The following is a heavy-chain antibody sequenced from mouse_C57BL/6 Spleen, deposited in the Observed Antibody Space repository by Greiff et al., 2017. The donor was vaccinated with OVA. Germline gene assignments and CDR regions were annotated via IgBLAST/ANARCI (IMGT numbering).Heavy chain of an antibody. D-gene: IGHD1-1*01. J-gene: IGHJ1*03. CDR1: GYSITSGYY. V-gene: IGHV3-6*01. CDR2: ISYDGSN. CDR3: AREGYGSSYWYFDV. Sequence: DVQLQESGPGLVKPSQSLSLTCSVTGYSITSGYYWNWIRQFPGNKLEWMGYISYDGSNNYNPSLKNRSSITRDTSKNQFFLKLNSVTTEDTATDYCAREGYGSSYWYFDVWGTGTTVTVSS.